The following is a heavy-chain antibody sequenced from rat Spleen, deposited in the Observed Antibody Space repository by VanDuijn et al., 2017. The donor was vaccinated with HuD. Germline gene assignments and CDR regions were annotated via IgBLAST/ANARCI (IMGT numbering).Heavy chain of an antibody. Sequence: EVQLVESGGGLVQPGRSLKLSCAASGFTFSNYGMAWVRQAPTKGLEWVASITNSGGSTYYRYSVKGRFTISRDNAKSTLYLQMDSLRSEDTATYYCTTTTLWGQGTLVTVSS. CDR2: ITNSGGST. J-gene: IGHJ3*01. D-gene: IGHD1-4*01. CDR3: TTTTL. CDR1: GFTFSNYG. V-gene: IGHV5-27*01.